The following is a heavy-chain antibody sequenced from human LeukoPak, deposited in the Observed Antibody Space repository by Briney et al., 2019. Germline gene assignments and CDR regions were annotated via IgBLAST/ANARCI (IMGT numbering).Heavy chain of an antibody. V-gene: IGHV4-61*02. CDR3: ARFSVVVPAATIYYYYYIDV. Sequence: SETLSLTCTVSGGSISSGSYYWSWIRQPAGKGLEWIGRIYTSGSTNYNPSLKSRVTISVDTSKNQFSLKLSSVTAADTAVYYCARFSVVVPAATIYYYYYIDVWGKGTTVTVSS. CDR1: GGSISSGSYY. J-gene: IGHJ6*03. CDR2: IYTSGST. D-gene: IGHD2-2*01.